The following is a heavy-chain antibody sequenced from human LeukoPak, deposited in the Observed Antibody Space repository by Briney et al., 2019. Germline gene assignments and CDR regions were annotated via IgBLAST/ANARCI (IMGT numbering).Heavy chain of an antibody. J-gene: IGHJ4*02. Sequence: KPSETLSLTCTVSGDSISSSSYYWGWIRQPPGKGLEWIGSIYYSGSTYYNPSLKSRVTMSVDTSKNQFSLKLSSVTAADTAVYYCARHGGVGVTPDFDYWGPGTLVTVSS. V-gene: IGHV4-39*01. D-gene: IGHD2-8*02. CDR2: IYYSGST. CDR1: GDSISSSSYY. CDR3: ARHGGVGVTPDFDY.